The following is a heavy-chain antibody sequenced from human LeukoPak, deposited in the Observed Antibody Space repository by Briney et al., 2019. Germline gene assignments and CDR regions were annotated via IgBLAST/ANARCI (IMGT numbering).Heavy chain of an antibody. CDR3: AKDRIAAAGTGVFDY. V-gene: IGHV3-33*06. D-gene: IGHD6-13*01. Sequence: GGSLRLSCAASGFTFSSYSMNWVRQAPGKGLEWVAVIWYDGSNKYYADSVKGRFIISRDNSKNTLYLQMNSLRAEDTAVYYCAKDRIAAAGTGVFDYWGQGTLVTVSS. CDR1: GFTFSSYS. CDR2: IWYDGSNK. J-gene: IGHJ4*02.